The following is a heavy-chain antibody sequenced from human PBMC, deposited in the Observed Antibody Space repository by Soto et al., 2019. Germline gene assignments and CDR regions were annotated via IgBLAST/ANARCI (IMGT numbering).Heavy chain of an antibody. J-gene: IGHJ4*02. CDR3: VRWNGFGDY. V-gene: IGHV3-23*01. CDR2: FSGGSGTT. CDR1: GFTFPTYG. Sequence: VHLLESGGGLVQPGGSLRLSCVVSGFTFPTYGVTWVRQAPGKGLEWVSGFSGGSGTTHYRDSVKGRFTISRDDSKSTVYLQMNSLGVDDTAVYYCVRWNGFGDYWGRGTLVTVSS. D-gene: IGHD1-1*01.